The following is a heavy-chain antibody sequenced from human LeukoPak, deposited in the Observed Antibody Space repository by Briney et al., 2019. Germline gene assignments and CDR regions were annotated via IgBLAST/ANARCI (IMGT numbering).Heavy chain of an antibody. V-gene: IGHV3-23*01. CDR3: AKGGRDPIDY. CDR1: GLTFSTYA. CDR2: ISGSGSGT. Sequence: GGSLRLSCAASGLTFSTYAMSWVRQAPGKGLEWVSAISGSGSGTYYAHSVRGRFTISRDNYKSMLYLQMNSLRAEDTAVYYCAKGGRDPIDYWGRGTLVTVSS. J-gene: IGHJ4*02.